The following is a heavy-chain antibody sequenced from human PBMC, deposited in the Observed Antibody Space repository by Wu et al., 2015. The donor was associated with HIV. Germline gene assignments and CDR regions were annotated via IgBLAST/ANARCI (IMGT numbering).Heavy chain of an antibody. CDR2: ISAYNGNT. D-gene: IGHD3-22*01. J-gene: IGHJ6*02. V-gene: IGHV1-18*01. CDR3: ARGQIIYYDSSGYYNYYYYGMDV. Sequence: QVQLVQSGAEVKKPGASVKVSCKASGYTFTSYGISWVRQAPGQGLEWMGWISAYNGNTNYAQKLQGRVTMTTDTSTSTAYMELRSLRSDDTAVYYCARGQIIYYDSSGYYNYYYYGMDVWGRRDHGHRLL. CDR1: GYTFTSYG.